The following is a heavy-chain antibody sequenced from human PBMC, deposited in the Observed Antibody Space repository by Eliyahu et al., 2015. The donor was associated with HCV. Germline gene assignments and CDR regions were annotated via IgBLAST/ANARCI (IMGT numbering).Heavy chain of an antibody. V-gene: IGHV4-39*01. J-gene: IGHJ6*02. CDR3: ARHFTGRGYGDYEDTMRVEHLYYYGMDV. CDR1: GGSISSSSYY. Sequence: QLQLQESGPGLVKPSETLSLTCTVSGGSISSSSYYWGWIRQPPGKGLEWIGSIYYSGSTYYNPSLKSRVTISVDTSKNQFSLKLSSVTAADTAVYYCARHFTGRGYGDYEDTMRVEHLYYYGMDVWGQGTTVTVSS. CDR2: IYYSGST. D-gene: IGHD4-17*01.